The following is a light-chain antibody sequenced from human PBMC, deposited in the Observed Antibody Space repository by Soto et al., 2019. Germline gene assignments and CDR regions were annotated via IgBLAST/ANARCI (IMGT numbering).Light chain of an antibody. J-gene: IGKJ2*01. CDR2: GAS. Sequence: IVMTQSPATLSVSPGERATLSGRASQSVTSSLAWYQQRPGQAPRLLIYGASTRATGVPARFSGSGSGTEFTLTISSLQSEDFAVYYCQQYYNWPGTFGQGTKLEIK. V-gene: IGKV3-15*01. CDR3: QQYYNWPGT. CDR1: QSVTSS.